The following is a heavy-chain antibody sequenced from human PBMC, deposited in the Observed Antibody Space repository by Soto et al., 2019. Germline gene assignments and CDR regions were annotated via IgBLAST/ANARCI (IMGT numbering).Heavy chain of an antibody. CDR1: GGSISSCGYY. Sequence: PSETLSLTCTVSGGSISSCGYYWSWIRQHPGKGLEWIGYIYYSGSTYYNPSLKSRVTISVDTSKNQFSLKLSSVTAADTAVYYCARDYGSGSYYPLGYYGMDVWGQGTTVT. D-gene: IGHD3-10*01. CDR2: IYYSGST. CDR3: ARDYGSGSYYPLGYYGMDV. J-gene: IGHJ6*02. V-gene: IGHV4-31*03.